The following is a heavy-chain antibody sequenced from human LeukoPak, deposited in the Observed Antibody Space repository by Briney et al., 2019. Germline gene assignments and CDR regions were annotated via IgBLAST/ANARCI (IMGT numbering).Heavy chain of an antibody. Sequence: PSETLSLTCTVSGGSISSYYWSWIRQPAGKGLEWVGRICTSGSTTYNPSLKSPVTMSVDTSKNQFSLKLSSVTAADTAVYYCARDCSSTSCPGLGPWGQGTLVTVSS. CDR3: ARDCSSTSCPGLGP. CDR2: ICTSGST. J-gene: IGHJ5*02. D-gene: IGHD2-2*01. V-gene: IGHV4-4*07. CDR1: GGSISSYY.